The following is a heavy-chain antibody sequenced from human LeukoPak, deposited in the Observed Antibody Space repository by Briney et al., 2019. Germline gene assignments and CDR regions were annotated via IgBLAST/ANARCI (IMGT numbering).Heavy chain of an antibody. CDR3: AKSCSGGSCFDP. J-gene: IGHJ5*02. V-gene: IGHV3-30*18. CDR1: GFTFSSYG. CDR2: ISYDGSNK. Sequence: GRSLRLSCAASGFTFSSYGMHGVRQAPGKGLEWVAVISYDGSNKYYADSVKGRFTISRDNSKNTLYLQMNSLRAEDTAVYYCAKSCSGGSCFDPWGQGTLVTVSS. D-gene: IGHD2-15*01.